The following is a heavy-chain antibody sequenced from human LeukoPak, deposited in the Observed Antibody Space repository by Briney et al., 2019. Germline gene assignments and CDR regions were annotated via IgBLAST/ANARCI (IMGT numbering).Heavy chain of an antibody. CDR3: AVSYYYYYMDV. V-gene: IGHV1-8*02. CDR1: GGTFSSYA. Sequence: ASVKVSCKASGGTFSSYAINWVRQATGQGLEWMGWMNPNSGNTGYAQKFQGRVTMTRNTSISTAYMELSSLRSEDTAVYYCAVSYYYYYMDVWGKGTTVTISS. J-gene: IGHJ6*03. CDR2: MNPNSGNT.